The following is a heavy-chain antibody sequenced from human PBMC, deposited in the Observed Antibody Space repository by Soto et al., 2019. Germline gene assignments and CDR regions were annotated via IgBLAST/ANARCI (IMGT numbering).Heavy chain of an antibody. CDR3: AKFLVMQKNYYYYYGMDV. J-gene: IGHJ6*02. CDR1: GFTFSSYA. D-gene: IGHD2-2*01. V-gene: IGHV3-23*01. CDR2: ISGSGGST. Sequence: EVQLLESGGGLVQPGGSLRLSCAASGFTFSSYAMSWVRQAPGKGLEWVSAISGSGGSTYDADSGKGRFTISRHNSNNTLYLKMNSLRDAETAVYYCAKFLVMQKNYYYYYGMDVWGQGTTVTVSS.